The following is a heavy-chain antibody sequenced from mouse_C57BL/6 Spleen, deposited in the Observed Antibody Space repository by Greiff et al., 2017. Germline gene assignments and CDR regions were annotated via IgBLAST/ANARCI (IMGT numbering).Heavy chain of an antibody. V-gene: IGHV5-12*01. CDR1: GFTFSDYY. CDR3: ARDSSYGYCDV. Sequence: EVHLVESGGGLVQPGGSLKLSCAASGFTFSDYYMYWVRQTPEKRLEWVAYISNGGGSTYYPDTVKGRFTISRDNAKNTLYLQMSRLKSEDTAMYYCARDSSYGYCDVWGTGTTVTVSS. D-gene: IGHD1-1*01. CDR2: ISNGGGST. J-gene: IGHJ1*03.